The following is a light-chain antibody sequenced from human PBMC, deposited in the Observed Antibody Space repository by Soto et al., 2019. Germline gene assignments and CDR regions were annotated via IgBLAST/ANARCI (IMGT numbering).Light chain of an antibody. CDR3: QQRYSSPYT. V-gene: IGKV1-39*01. Sequence: DIQMTQSPSSLSASVGDRVTITCRASQSVSSYLTWFQQKPGKAPNLLIYAASTLHSAVPSRFNGSGSETDFTLIISSLRPEDFATYYCQQRYSSPYTFGQGTKLEI. CDR2: AAS. CDR1: QSVSSY. J-gene: IGKJ2*01.